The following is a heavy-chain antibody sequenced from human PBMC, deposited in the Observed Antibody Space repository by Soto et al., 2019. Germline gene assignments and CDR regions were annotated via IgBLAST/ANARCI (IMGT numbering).Heavy chain of an antibody. J-gene: IGHJ5*02. CDR3: ARVRSGYSSSWYEIWFDP. Sequence: GSLRLSCAASGFTFSDYYMSWIRQAPGKGLEWVSYISSSSSYTNYADSVKGRFTISRDNAKNSLYLQMNSLRAEDTAVYYCARVRSGYSSSWYEIWFDPWGQGTLVTVSS. CDR1: GFTFSDYY. CDR2: ISSSSSYT. D-gene: IGHD6-13*01. V-gene: IGHV3-11*06.